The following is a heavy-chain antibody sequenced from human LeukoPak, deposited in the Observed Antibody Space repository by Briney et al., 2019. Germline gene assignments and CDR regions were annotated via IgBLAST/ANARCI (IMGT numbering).Heavy chain of an antibody. CDR2: INHSGST. CDR1: GGSFRGYY. V-gene: IGHV4-34*01. J-gene: IGHJ4*02. D-gene: IGHD3-22*01. Sequence: PSETLSLTCAVYGGSFRGYYWSWIRQPPGKGLEWIGEINHSGSTNYNPSLKSRVPISVDTSKNQFSLKLSSVTAADTAVYYCARGQHYDSSGYNFDYWGQGTLVTVSS. CDR3: ARGQHYDSSGYNFDY.